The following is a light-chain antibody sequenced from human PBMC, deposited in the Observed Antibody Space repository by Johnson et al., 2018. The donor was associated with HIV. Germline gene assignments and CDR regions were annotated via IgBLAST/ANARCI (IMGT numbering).Light chain of an antibody. CDR2: ENN. Sequence: QSVLTQPPSVSAAPGQKVTISCSGSSSNIGNNYVSWYQQVPGTAPKLLIYENNKRPSGIPDRFSGSQSGTSATLGITGLQTGDEADYYVGTWDPSLSAGVVGTGTKVSVL. V-gene: IGLV1-51*01. J-gene: IGLJ1*01. CDR3: GTWDPSLSAGV. CDR1: SSNIGNNY.